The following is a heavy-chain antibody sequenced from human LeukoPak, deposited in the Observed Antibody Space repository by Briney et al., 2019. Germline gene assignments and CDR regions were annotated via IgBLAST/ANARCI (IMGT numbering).Heavy chain of an antibody. CDR2: ISFDGGNE. CDR3: ARGAERFGEFVSQFDY. Sequence: GRSLRLSCIASGFTLTTYAMHWVRQAPGKGLEWVAVISFDGGNEDYADSVEGRFTLSRDTSKNMVYLQTNSLTVEDTAVYYCARGAERFGEFVSQFDYWGQGTLVTVSS. V-gene: IGHV3-30-3*01. J-gene: IGHJ4*02. CDR1: GFTLTTYA. D-gene: IGHD3-10*01.